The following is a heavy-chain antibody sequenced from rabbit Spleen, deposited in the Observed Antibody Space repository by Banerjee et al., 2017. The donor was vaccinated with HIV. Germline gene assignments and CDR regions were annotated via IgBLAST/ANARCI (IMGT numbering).Heavy chain of an antibody. CDR1: GFSFTDKDV. J-gene: IGHJ6*01. Sequence: QEQLEESGGGLVKPEGSLTLTCTASGFSFTDKDVMCWVRQAPGKGLEWIGCINTGSSGFTYFASWAKGRFTISKTSSTTVTLQMTSLTAADTATYFCARDTSSSFSSYGMDLWGQGTLVTVS. CDR2: INTGSSGFT. D-gene: IGHD1-1*01. V-gene: IGHV1S45*01. CDR3: ARDTSSSFSSYGMDL.